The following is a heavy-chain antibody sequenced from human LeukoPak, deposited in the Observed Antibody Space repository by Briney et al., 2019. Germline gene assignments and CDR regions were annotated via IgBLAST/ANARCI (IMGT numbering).Heavy chain of an antibody. CDR2: IYSDNT. V-gene: IGHV3-53*01. CDR1: GFTVSSNS. J-gene: IGHJ4*02. D-gene: IGHD4-17*01. CDR3: ARSGDYGESFDS. Sequence: PGGSLRLSCTVSGFTVSSNSMSWVRQAPGKGLEWVSFIYSDNTHYSDSVKGRFTISRDNSKSSLFLQVNSLRAEDTALYYCARSGDYGESFDSWGQGTLVTVSS.